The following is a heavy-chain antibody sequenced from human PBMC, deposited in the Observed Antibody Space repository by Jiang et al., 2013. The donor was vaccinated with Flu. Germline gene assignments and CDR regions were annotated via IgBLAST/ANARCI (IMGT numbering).Heavy chain of an antibody. CDR1: GYTFTSFD. D-gene: IGHD3-10*01. CDR3: ARGLKDYYGSGSYRFDP. CDR2: MNPNSGNT. V-gene: IGHV1-8*01. J-gene: IGHJ5*02. Sequence: SGAEVKKPGASVKVSCKASGYTFTSFDIHWVRQATGQGLEWMGWMNPNSGNTGYAQKFQGRVTMTRNTSISTAYMELSSLRSEDTAVYYCARGLKDYYGSGSYRFDPWGQGTLVTVSS.